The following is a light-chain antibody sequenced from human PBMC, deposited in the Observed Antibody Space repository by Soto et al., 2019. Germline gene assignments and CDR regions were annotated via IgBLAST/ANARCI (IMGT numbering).Light chain of an antibody. Sequence: EIVLTQSPATLSLSPGERATLSCRASQSVSSYLAWYQQKPGQAPRLLIYDASNRATGIPARFSGSGSGTDFTLTISSLEPEDFAVYYCQQRTDRPPWTFGQGTKVDNK. V-gene: IGKV3-11*01. CDR2: DAS. CDR3: QQRTDRPPWT. J-gene: IGKJ1*01. CDR1: QSVSSY.